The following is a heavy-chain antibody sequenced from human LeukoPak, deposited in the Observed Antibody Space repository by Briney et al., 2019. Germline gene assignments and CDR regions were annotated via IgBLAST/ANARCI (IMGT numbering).Heavy chain of an antibody. J-gene: IGHJ4*02. CDR1: GGSISSYY. CDR3: ARVRGAVAFDY. V-gene: IGHV4-59*08. D-gene: IGHD6-19*01. CDR2: IYYSGST. Sequence: SETLSLTCTVAGGSISSYYWSWIRQPPGKGLEWNGYIYYSGSTNYNPSLKSRVTISVDTSKNQFSLKLSSVTAADTAVYYCARVRGAVAFDYWGQGTLVTVSS.